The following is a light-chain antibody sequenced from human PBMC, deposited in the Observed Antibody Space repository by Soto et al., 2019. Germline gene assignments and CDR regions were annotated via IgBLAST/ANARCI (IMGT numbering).Light chain of an antibody. CDR1: SSDVGGYNY. V-gene: IGLV2-14*01. Sequence: QSALTQPASVSGSPGQSITISCTGTSSDVGGYNYVSWYQQHPGKAPQLMIYEVSNRPSGVSNRFSGSKSGNTASLTISGLKAEDEADYYCSSYTSSSTPVVFGGGTKVTVL. CDR3: SSYTSSSTPVV. CDR2: EVS. J-gene: IGLJ2*01.